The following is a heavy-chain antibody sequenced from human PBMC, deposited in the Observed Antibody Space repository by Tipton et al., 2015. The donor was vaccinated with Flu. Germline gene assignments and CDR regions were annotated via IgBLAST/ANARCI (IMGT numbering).Heavy chain of an antibody. Sequence: SLRLSCAASGFTFSGSAMHWVRQASGKGLEWVGRIRSKANSYATAYAASVKGRFTISRDDSKNTAYLQMNSLKTEDTAVYYCTRLRNGDSSGYYFDYWGQGTLVTVSS. CDR3: TRLRNGDSSGYYFDY. CDR1: GFTFSGSA. J-gene: IGHJ4*02. CDR2: IRSKANSYAT. D-gene: IGHD3-22*01. V-gene: IGHV3-73*01.